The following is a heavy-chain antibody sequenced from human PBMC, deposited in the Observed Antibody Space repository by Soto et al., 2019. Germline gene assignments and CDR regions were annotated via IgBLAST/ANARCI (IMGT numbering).Heavy chain of an antibody. V-gene: IGHV1-69*13. CDR1: GGTFSSYA. D-gene: IGHD3-3*01. J-gene: IGHJ6*02. Sequence: GASVKVSCKASGGTFSSYAISWVRQAPGQGLEWMGGIIPIFGTANYAQKFQGRVTITADESTSTAYMELSSLRSEDTAVYYCARDWKTFFGVVGHQHYYYGMEVWGQGTTVTVSS. CDR2: IIPIFGTA. CDR3: ARDWKTFFGVVGHQHYYYGMEV.